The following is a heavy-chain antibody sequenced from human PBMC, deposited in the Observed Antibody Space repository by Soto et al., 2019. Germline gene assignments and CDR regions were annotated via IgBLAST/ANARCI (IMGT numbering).Heavy chain of an antibody. CDR3: AKSRNPNYYDSSGYFDAFDI. J-gene: IGHJ3*02. D-gene: IGHD3-22*01. Sequence: PGGSLRLSCAASGFTFSSYDMHWVRQAPGKGLEWVAVISYDGSNKYYADSVKGRFTISRDNSKNTLYLQMNSLRAEDTAVYYCAKSRNPNYYDSSGYFDAFDIWGQGTMVTVSS. V-gene: IGHV3-30*18. CDR1: GFTFSSYD. CDR2: ISYDGSNK.